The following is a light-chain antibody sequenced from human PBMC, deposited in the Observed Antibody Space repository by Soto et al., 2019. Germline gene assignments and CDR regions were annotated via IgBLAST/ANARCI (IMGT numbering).Light chain of an antibody. CDR2: EVT. CDR3: SSYTSSSTYV. J-gene: IGLJ1*01. Sequence: HSVLTQPPSVSGSTGQAVAISCTRTSSDVGSYNRVSWYQQPPGTAPKLIIYEVTNRPSGVPDRFSGSKSGNTASLTISGLQAEDEADYYCSSYTSSSTYVSGPGTKVTVL. CDR1: SSDVGSYNR. V-gene: IGLV2-18*02.